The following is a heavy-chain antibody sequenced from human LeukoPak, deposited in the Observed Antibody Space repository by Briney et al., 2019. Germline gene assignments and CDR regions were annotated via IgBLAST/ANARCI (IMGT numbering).Heavy chain of an antibody. CDR2: MNPNSGNT. V-gene: IGHV1-8*01. Sequence: ASVKVSCKASGYTFTTYDIAWVRQATGQGLEWMGWMNPNSGNTGYAQKFQGRVTITRNTSISTAYMELSSLRSEDTAVYYCARQYYGSGSYNYWGQGTLVTVSS. J-gene: IGHJ4*02. CDR3: ARQYYGSGSYNY. D-gene: IGHD3-10*01. CDR1: GYTFTTYD.